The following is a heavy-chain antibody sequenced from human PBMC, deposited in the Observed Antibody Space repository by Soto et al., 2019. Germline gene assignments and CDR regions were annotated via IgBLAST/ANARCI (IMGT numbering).Heavy chain of an antibody. CDR1: GDSISRGGYY. CDR2: IFYTGST. D-gene: IGHD2-21*01. J-gene: IGHJ6*02. CDR3: ARDRVRRDNKPYGMDV. V-gene: IGHV4-31*03. Sequence: QVQLQESGPGLVKPSQTLSLPCTVSGDSISRGGYYWSWIRQHPGKRLEWIGYIFYTGSTHYNPSLKSRLSISVDTSKNQFSLKLTSVTAADTAIYDCARDRVRRDNKPYGMDVWGQGTTVTVSS.